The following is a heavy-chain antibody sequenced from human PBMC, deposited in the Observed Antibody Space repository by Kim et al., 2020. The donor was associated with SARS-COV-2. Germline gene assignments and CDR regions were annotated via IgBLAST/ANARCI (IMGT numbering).Heavy chain of an antibody. D-gene: IGHD6-19*01. CDR3: ARDRELAQQQWLVEGYYYGMDV. Sequence: ASVKVSCKASGYTFTGYYMHWVRQAPGQGLEWMGWINPNSGGTNYAQKFQGRVTMTRDTSISTAYMELSRLRSDDTAVYYCARDRELAQQQWLVEGYYYGMDVWGQGTTVTVSS. CDR1: GYTFTGYY. J-gene: IGHJ6*02. CDR2: INPNSGGT. V-gene: IGHV1-2*02.